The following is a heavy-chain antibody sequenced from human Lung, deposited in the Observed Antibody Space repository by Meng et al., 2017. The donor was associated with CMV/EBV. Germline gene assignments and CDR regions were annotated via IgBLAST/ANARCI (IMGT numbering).Heavy chain of an antibody. V-gene: IGHV3-30*04. J-gene: IGHJ4*02. CDR3: VRGPDSGGFDY. D-gene: IGHD3-10*01. Sequence: GGSLRLXCATSGFTFSSYAMHWVRQAPGKGLEWVTDISYDGSDKYYADSVRGRFTISRDNSKNTLYLQMNSLRAEDTAVYYCVRGPDSGGFDYWGQGTLVTVSS. CDR1: GFTFSSYA. CDR2: ISYDGSDK.